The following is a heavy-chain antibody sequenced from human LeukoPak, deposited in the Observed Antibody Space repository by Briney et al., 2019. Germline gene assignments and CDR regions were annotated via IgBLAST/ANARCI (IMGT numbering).Heavy chain of an antibody. CDR2: INGGGGNT. D-gene: IGHD3-10*01. J-gene: IGHJ5*02. CDR1: GFTFSRYA. CDR3: AKDRSGSFPNWFDP. V-gene: IGHV3-23*01. Sequence: GGSLRLSCAASGFTFSRYAMTWVRQAPGKGLEWVSAINGGGGNTYYTNSVKGRFTISRDNSKNTLYLQMNSLRAEDTAVYYCAKDRSGSFPNWFDPWGQGTLVTVSS.